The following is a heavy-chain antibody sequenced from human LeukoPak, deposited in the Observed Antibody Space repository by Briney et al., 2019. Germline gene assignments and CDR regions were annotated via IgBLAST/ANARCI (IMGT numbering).Heavy chain of an antibody. J-gene: IGHJ4*02. D-gene: IGHD3-10*01. CDR2: TWYDGGSE. CDR1: GFTFSAHG. V-gene: IGHV3-33*06. Sequence: GRSLRLSCAASGFTFSAHGMHWVRQAPGKGLEWVALTWYDGGSEYYAASVKGRLTWSVENCKGRVVQINCLGADDSAVYYCAKYRGVVRAFDYWGQATLVTVSS. CDR3: AKYRGVVRAFDY.